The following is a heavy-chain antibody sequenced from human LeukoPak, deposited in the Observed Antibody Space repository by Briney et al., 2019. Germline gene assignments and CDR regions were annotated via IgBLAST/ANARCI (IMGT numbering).Heavy chain of an antibody. CDR3: AREISYYDYVWGSYRYLDY. V-gene: IGHV1-18*01. Sequence: GASVKVPCKASGYTFDTYGITWVRQAPGQGLEWMGWISGYNGNTNYAQKLQGRVTMTTDTSTSTAYMELRSLSSDDTVVYYCAREISYYDYVWGSYRYLDYWGQGTLVTVSS. D-gene: IGHD3-16*02. CDR1: GYTFDTYG. CDR2: ISGYNGNT. J-gene: IGHJ4*02.